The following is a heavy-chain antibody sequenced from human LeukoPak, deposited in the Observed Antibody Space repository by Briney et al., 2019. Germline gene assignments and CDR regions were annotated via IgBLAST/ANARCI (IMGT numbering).Heavy chain of an antibody. CDR3: ATISRSWYGDLDY. Sequence: QPGGSLRLSCAASGFTFSSYWMHWVRQAPGKGLVWVSRINSDGSSTSYADSVKGRFTISRDNAKNTLYLQMNSPRAEDTAVYYCATISRSWYGDLDYWGQGTLVTVSS. CDR2: INSDGSST. V-gene: IGHV3-74*01. D-gene: IGHD6-13*01. J-gene: IGHJ4*02. CDR1: GFTFSSYW.